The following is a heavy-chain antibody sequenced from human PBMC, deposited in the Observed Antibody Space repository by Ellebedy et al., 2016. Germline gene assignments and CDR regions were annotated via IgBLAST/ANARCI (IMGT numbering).Heavy chain of an antibody. J-gene: IGHJ6*02. CDR1: GGSISGYY. Sequence: SETLSLXCIVSGGSISGYYWSWIRQPPGKGLEWIGQIHYSGNTNYNPSLKSRVSISVDTSKNQLSLRMTSVTAADTALYYCVRHSSYYYFGMDAWGQGTMVTVSS. CDR2: IHYSGNT. V-gene: IGHV4-59*08. CDR3: VRHSSYYYFGMDA.